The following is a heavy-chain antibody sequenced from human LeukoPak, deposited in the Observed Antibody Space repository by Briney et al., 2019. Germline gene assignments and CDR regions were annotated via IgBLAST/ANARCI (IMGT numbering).Heavy chain of an antibody. Sequence: ASVKVSCKASGYTFTRHAITWLRQAPGQGPEWMGWTSPNNAKTDAAQNFQGRVSMTTDTSTSTAYMELRRLRSDDTAVYCCARVVRGDCQTETCFSWFDHWGQGTLVIVSS. CDR2: TSPNNAKT. D-gene: IGHD3-10*02. J-gene: IGHJ5*02. V-gene: IGHV1-18*01. CDR3: ARVVRGDCQTETCFSWFDH. CDR1: GYTFTRHA.